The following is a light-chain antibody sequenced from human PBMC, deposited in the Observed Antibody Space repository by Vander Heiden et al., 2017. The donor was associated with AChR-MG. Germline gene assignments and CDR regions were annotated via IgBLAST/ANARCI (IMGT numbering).Light chain of an antibody. CDR1: SSDVGGYNY. Sequence: QSDLTQPASVSGSPGQSITISCTGTSSDVGGYNYVSWYQQHPGKAPKLMIYDVNNRPSGVSNRFSGSKSGNTASLTISGLQAEDGADYYCSSYTSSSTLYVFGTGTKVTVL. CDR3: SSYTSSSTLYV. J-gene: IGLJ1*01. CDR2: DVN. V-gene: IGLV2-14*01.